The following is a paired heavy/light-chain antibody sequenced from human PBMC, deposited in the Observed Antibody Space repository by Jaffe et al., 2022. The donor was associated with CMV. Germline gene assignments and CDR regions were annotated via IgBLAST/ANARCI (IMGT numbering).Light chain of an antibody. J-gene: IGKJ1*01. Sequence: DIQMTQSPSTLSASVGDRVTITCRASQSFTTWLAWYQQKPGRAPNLLIYKTSTLETGVASRFSGSGSGTDFTLTISSLQPDDFATYYCQQYNSYPWTFGQGTRVEIK. CDR1: QSFTTW. CDR2: KTS. V-gene: IGKV1-5*03. CDR3: QQYNSYPWT.
Heavy chain of an antibody. V-gene: IGHV5-51*01. CDR2: IYPADSDT. J-gene: IGHJ4*02. CDR3: ATSPQLGPTFHY. Sequence: DVQLVQSGAEVKKPGESLKISCKGSGYRFTSNWIGWVRQMPQKGLELMGIIYPADSDTRYSPSFQGQVTISADKSIGTAYLQWSSLEASDTATYYCATSPQLGPTFHYWGQGTHVTVSS. D-gene: IGHD3-16*01. CDR1: GYRFTSNW.